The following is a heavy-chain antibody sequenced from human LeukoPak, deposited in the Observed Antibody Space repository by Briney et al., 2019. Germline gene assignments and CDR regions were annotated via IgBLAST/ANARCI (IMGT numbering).Heavy chain of an antibody. Sequence: PGGSLRLSCAASGFTFSSYSMNWVRQAPGKGLEWVSSISSSSYIYYADSVKGRFTISRDNAKNSLYLQMNSLRAEDTAVYYCARDYDYGDGLFDYWGQGTLVTVSS. CDR3: ARDYDYGDGLFDY. V-gene: IGHV3-21*01. J-gene: IGHJ4*02. CDR1: GFTFSSYS. D-gene: IGHD4-17*01. CDR2: ISSSSYI.